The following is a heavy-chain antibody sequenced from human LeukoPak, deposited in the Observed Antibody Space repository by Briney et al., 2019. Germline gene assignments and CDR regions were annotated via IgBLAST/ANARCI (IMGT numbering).Heavy chain of an antibody. CDR3: ARGRYYYYMDV. J-gene: IGHJ6*03. Sequence: GGSLRLSCAASGFTFSSYGMSWVRQPPGKGLEWVSGINWDGDSTGYADSVKGRFTISRDNVNNSLYLQMNSLRAEDTALYYCARGRYYYYMDVWGKGTTVTVSS. CDR2: INWDGDST. V-gene: IGHV3-20*04. CDR1: GFTFSSYG.